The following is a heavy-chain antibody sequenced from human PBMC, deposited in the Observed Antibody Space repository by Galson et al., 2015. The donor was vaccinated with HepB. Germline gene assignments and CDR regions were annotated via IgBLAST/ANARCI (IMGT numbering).Heavy chain of an antibody. CDR1: GSTFTGSY. CDR3: ARSGGGYSYGYDY. V-gene: IGHV1-2*02. Sequence: SVKVSCKASGSTFTGSYMHWVRQAPGQGLEWMGWINPKSGGTKYAQKFQGRVTMTRDTSSTTGYLELTRPTSDDTAIYFCARSGGGYSYGYDYWGQGTLVTVSS. J-gene: IGHJ4*02. D-gene: IGHD5-18*01. CDR2: INPKSGGT.